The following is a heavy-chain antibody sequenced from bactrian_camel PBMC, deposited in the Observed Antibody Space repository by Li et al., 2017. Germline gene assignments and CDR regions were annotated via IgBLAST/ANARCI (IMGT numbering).Heavy chain of an antibody. CDR2: IGNDGST. D-gene: IGHD4*01. V-gene: IGHV3S67*01. CDR1: GFPHTTCA. CDR3: AADRPVVCYDGDEFGY. J-gene: IGHJ6*01. Sequence: VQLVESGGGLAQPGGSLRLSCIAPGFPHTTCAMNWFRQAPGKEREGVAAIGNDGSTDYADSVKGRFTISRDNAKNILYLQMNSLKPEDTAMYYCAADRPVVCYDGDEFGYWGQGTQVTVS.